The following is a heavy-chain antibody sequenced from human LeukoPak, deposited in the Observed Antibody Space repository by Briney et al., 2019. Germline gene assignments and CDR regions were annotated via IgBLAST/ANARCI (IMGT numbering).Heavy chain of an antibody. V-gene: IGHV4-59*01. D-gene: IGHD6-6*01. J-gene: IGHJ4*02. CDR2: IYYSGST. CDR3: AREGVHDSSSYFDY. Sequence: SETLSLTCTVSGGSISSYYWSWIRQPPGKGLEWIGYIYYSGSTNYNPSLKSRLTISVDTSKNQFSLKLSSVTAADTAVYYCAREGVHDSSSYFDYWGQGTLVTVSS. CDR1: GGSISSYY.